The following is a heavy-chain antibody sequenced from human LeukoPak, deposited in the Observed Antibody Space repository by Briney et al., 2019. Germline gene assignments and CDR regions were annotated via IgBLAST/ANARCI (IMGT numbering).Heavy chain of an antibody. CDR3: AREASSLYYFDY. V-gene: IGHV1-69*01. J-gene: IGHJ4*02. CDR2: IIPIFGTA. D-gene: IGHD6-13*01. Sequence: SVKVSCKASGGTFSSYAISWVRQAPGQGLEWMGGIIPIFGTANYAQKFQGRVTITADESTSTAYMELSSLRSEDTAVYYCAREASSLYYFDYWGQGTLVTVSS. CDR1: GGTFSSYA.